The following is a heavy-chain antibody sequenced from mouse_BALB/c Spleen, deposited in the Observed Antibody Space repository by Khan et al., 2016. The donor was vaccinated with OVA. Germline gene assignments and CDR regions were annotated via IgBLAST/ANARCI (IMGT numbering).Heavy chain of an antibody. V-gene: IGHV9-3-1*01. CDR1: GYTFTNYV. J-gene: IGHJ2*01. CDR3: TRFHGGY. Sequence: LVESGPELKKPGETVKISCKASGYTFTNYVMNWVKQSPGKGLKWMGWINTYTGEPTYADDFKGRFAFSLETSASTAYLQINSLKNEDTATYFCTRFHGGYWGQGTTLTVSS. CDR2: INTYTGEP.